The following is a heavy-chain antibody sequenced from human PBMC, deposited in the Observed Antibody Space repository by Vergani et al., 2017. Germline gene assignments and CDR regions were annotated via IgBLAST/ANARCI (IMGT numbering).Heavy chain of an antibody. Sequence: QVQLVESGGGLVEPGGSLRLSCAASGFTFSDHYMSWVRQAPGKGLEWISYMSSGDSIYYADSVKGRFTVSRDNTKNTLYLQMNSLRAEDTAVYYCARDCTSGGCPDNYGMDVWGQGATVTVSS. V-gene: IGHV3-11*04. D-gene: IGHD2-8*01. CDR2: MSSGDSI. J-gene: IGHJ6*02. CDR1: GFTFSDHY. CDR3: ARDCTSGGCPDNYGMDV.